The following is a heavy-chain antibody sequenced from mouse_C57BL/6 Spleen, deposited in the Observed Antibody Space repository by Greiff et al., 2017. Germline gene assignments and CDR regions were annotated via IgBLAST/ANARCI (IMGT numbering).Heavy chain of an antibody. CDR1: GYTFTDYN. V-gene: IGHV1-22*01. Sequence: EVQRVESGPELVKPGASVKMSCKASGYTFTDYNMHWVKQSHGKSLEWIGYINPNNGGTSYNQKFKGKATLTVNKSSSTAYMELRSLTSEDSAVYYCARSSYYSNPTPSYWGQGTLVTVSA. D-gene: IGHD2-5*01. CDR2: INPNNGGT. J-gene: IGHJ3*01. CDR3: ARSSYYSNPTPSY.